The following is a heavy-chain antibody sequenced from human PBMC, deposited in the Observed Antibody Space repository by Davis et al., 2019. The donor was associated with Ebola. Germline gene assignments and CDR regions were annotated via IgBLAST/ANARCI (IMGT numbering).Heavy chain of an antibody. V-gene: IGHV4-34*01. CDR3: ARDSRWLVPGTYYYYGMDV. J-gene: IGHJ6*02. CDR2: INHSGST. D-gene: IGHD6-19*01. CDR1: GASIRSHY. Sequence: MPSETLSLTCTVSGASIRSHYWSWIRQPPGKGLEWIGEINHSGSTNYNPSLKSRVTISVDTSKNHFSLKLSSVTAADTAVYYCARDSRWLVPGTYYYYGMDVWGQGTTVTVSS.